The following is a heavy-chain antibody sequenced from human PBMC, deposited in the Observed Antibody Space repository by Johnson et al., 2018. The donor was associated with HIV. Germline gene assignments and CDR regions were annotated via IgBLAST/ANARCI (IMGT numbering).Heavy chain of an antibody. D-gene: IGHD6-13*01. CDR2: IYSGGST. Sequence: QVQLVESGGGVVQPGRSLRLSCAVSGFTFSSYAMHWVRQAPGKGLEWVSVIYSGGSTYYADSVKGRFTISRDNAKNSLYLQMNSLRAEDTAVYYCAREIIAAADDIWGQGTMVTVSS. V-gene: IGHV3-NL1*01. CDR1: GFTFSSYA. CDR3: AREIIAAADDI. J-gene: IGHJ3*02.